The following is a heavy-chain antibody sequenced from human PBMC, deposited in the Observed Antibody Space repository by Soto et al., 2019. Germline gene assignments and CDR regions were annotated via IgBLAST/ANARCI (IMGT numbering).Heavy chain of an antibody. Sequence: PGGSLRLSCAASGFTFSTYAMNFVRQAPGKGLEWVSYISSSSSYIYYADSVKGRFTISRDNAKNSLYLQMNSLRAEDTAVYYCGRDHFSYSTTSHIAYWGQGTLVAVSS. CDR2: ISSSSSYI. D-gene: IGHD6-6*01. CDR1: GFTFSTYA. V-gene: IGHV3-21*01. J-gene: IGHJ4*02. CDR3: GRDHFSYSTTSHIAY.